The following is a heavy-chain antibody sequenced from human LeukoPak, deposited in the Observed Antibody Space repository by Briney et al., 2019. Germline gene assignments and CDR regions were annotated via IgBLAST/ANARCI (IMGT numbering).Heavy chain of an antibody. CDR2: ISYDGSNK. V-gene: IGHV3-30*18. D-gene: IGHD5-18*01. Sequence: GGSLRLSCAASGFTFSSYGMHWVRQAPGKGLEWVAVISYDGSNKYYADSVQGRFTISRDNSKNTLYLQMNSLRAEDTAVYYCAKGIQLWVNYFDYWGQGTLVTVSS. CDR1: GFTFSSYG. J-gene: IGHJ4*02. CDR3: AKGIQLWVNYFDY.